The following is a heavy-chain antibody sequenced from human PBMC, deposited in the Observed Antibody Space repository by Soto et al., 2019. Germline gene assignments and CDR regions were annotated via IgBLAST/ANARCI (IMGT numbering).Heavy chain of an antibody. CDR3: ARAFDYYDSSGHYLRAFDM. D-gene: IGHD3-22*01. CDR1: GYSFTTYW. J-gene: IGHJ3*02. Sequence: GESLKISCKGSGYSFTTYWIGLVRQMPGKGLEWMGIIHPGDSDTRYSPSFQGQVTISADKSINTAYLQWSSLKASDTGMYYCARAFDYYDSSGHYLRAFDMWGQGTMVTVSS. V-gene: IGHV5-51*01. CDR2: IHPGDSDT.